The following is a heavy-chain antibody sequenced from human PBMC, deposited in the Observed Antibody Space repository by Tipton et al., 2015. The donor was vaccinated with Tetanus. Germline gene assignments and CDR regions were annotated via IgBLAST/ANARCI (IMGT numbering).Heavy chain of an antibody. J-gene: IGHJ5*02. V-gene: IGHV4-31*03. Sequence: TLSLTCTVSGDSISRGGFFLDWIRQRPGEGPGGVGYIYYSGDTYYNPSLKSRVSMSVDTTKNQFSLNLTSVTAADTAVYYCARDQGGGRVVRLNWLDPWGQGTLVTVSS. CDR1: GDSISRGGFF. CDR2: IYYSGDT. D-gene: IGHD6-6*01. CDR3: ARDQGGGRVVRLNWLDP.